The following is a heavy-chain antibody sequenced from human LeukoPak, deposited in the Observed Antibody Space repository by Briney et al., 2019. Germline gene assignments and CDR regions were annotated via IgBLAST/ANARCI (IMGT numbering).Heavy chain of an antibody. CDR3: AREPYRHGMDV. CDR2: IYHSGSP. Sequence: SETLSLTCAVSGGSISSNNWWGWVRPPPVKGLEWIGEIYHSGSPNYNPSLKRRVTISVDKSRNHFSLNLRSVTAADTAVYYCAREPYRHGMDVWGQGTTVTVSS. D-gene: IGHD1-26*01. V-gene: IGHV4-4*02. J-gene: IGHJ6*02. CDR1: GGSISSNNW.